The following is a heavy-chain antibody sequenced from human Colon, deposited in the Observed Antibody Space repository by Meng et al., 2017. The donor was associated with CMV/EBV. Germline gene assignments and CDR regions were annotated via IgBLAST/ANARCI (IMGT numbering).Heavy chain of an antibody. CDR1: GFTFSSYE. J-gene: IGHJ6*02. CDR3: ARLKLPSYYYGMDV. D-gene: IGHD1-26*01. CDR2: ISSSGSTI. Sequence: GGSLRLSCAASGFTFSSYEMNWVRQAPGKGLEWVSYISSSGSTIYYADSVKGRFTISRDNAKNSLYLRMNSLRAEDTAVYYCARLKLPSYYYGMDVWGQGTTVTVSS. V-gene: IGHV3-48*03.